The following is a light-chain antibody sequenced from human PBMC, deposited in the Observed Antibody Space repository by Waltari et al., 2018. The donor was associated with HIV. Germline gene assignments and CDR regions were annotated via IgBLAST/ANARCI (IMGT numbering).Light chain of an antibody. CDR1: QSISSW. J-gene: IGKJ1*01. V-gene: IGKV1-5*03. Sequence: DIQMTQSPDTLSASIGDRVTITCRASQSISSWLAWYQQKPGKAPNLLIHKASSLESWVPSRFSGSGSGTEFTLTISSLQPDDFATDYCQQYNSYPWTFGQGTKVEIK. CDR3: QQYNSYPWT. CDR2: KAS.